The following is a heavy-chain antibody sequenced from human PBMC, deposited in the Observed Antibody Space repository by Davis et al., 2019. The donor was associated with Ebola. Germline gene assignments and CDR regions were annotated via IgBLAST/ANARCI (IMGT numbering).Heavy chain of an antibody. D-gene: IGHD4-23*01. CDR2: ISSSSATI. CDR1: GFTFSTFA. CDR3: ARFAAVED. V-gene: IGHV3-48*02. Sequence: GESLKISCAASGFTFSTFAMNRVRQAPGKGLEWVAYISSSSATIYYAKSVTGRFTISRDNVKNSLYLQMNSLRDEDTAVYYCARFAAVEDWGQGTLVTVSS. J-gene: IGHJ4*02.